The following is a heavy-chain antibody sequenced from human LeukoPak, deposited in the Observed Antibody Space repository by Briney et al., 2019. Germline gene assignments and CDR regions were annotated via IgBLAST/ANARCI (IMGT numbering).Heavy chain of an antibody. J-gene: IGHJ4*02. CDR3: ARGDYYDSSGYYYGFDY. CDR1: GFTFSSSA. CDR2: ISASGGST. Sequence: GGSLRLPCAASGFTFSSSAMSWVRQVPGKGLEWVLGISASGGSTYYADSVRGRFTISRDNSKNTLYLQMNSLRAEDTAVYYCARGDYYDSSGYYYGFDYWGQGTLVTVSS. V-gene: IGHV3-23*01. D-gene: IGHD3-22*01.